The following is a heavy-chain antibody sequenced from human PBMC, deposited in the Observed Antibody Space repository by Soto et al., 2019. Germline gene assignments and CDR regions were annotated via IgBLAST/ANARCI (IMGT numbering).Heavy chain of an antibody. CDR1: GFTFSSYG. CDR2: ISYDGSNK. V-gene: IGHV3-30*03. CDR3: TCSSDAFDI. D-gene: IGHD2-15*01. Sequence: PGGSLRLSCAASGFTFSSYGMHWVRQAPGKGLEWVAVISYDGSNKYYADSVKGRFTISRDNSKNTLYLQMNSLRAEDTAVYYCTCSSDAFDIWGQGTMVTVSS. J-gene: IGHJ3*02.